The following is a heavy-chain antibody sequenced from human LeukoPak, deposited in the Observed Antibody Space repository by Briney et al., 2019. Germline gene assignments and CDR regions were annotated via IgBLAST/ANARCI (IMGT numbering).Heavy chain of an antibody. J-gene: IGHJ4*02. Sequence: SETLSLTCTVSGDSISTGNYYWSWIRQPAGKGLEWIGRIYTSGSTHYNPSLKSRVTISVDTSKNQFSLKLSSVTAADTAVYYCAALTGYQYFDYWGQGTLVSVSS. V-gene: IGHV4-61*02. CDR2: IYTSGST. CDR3: AALTGYQYFDY. CDR1: GDSISTGNYY. D-gene: IGHD3-9*01.